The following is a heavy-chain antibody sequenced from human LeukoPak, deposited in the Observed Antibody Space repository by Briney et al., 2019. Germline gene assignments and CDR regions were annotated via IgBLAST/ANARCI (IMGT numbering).Heavy chain of an antibody. Sequence: GGSLRLSCATSGFTFSSYSMNWVRQAPGKGLEWVSSISSSSSYIYYADSVKGRFTISRDNAKNSLYLQMNSLRAEDTAVYYCARGGAHSSSWESVSSLNFDIWGQGTMVTVSS. CDR3: ARGGAHSSSWESVSSLNFDI. D-gene: IGHD6-13*01. V-gene: IGHV3-21*01. J-gene: IGHJ3*02. CDR1: GFTFSSYS. CDR2: ISSSSSYI.